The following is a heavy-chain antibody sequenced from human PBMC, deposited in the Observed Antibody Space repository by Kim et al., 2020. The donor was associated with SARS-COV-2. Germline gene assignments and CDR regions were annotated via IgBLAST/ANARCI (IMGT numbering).Heavy chain of an antibody. J-gene: IGHJ4*03. CDR3: GRDSGRSGSWPDLFDF. CDR2: IKQDGSDK. Sequence: GGSLRLSCAASGFIFRSYWMTWVRQAPGKGLEWVANIKQDGSDKYYVDSVKGRFTISRDNAKNSVYLQMNSLRAEDTAVYYCGRDSGRSGSWPDLFDFWGPGTLVNGSS. D-gene: IGHD1-26*01. CDR1: GFIFRSYW. V-gene: IGHV3-7*01.